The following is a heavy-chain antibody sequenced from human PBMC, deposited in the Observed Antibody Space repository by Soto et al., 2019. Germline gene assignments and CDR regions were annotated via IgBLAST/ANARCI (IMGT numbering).Heavy chain of an antibody. V-gene: IGHV3-23*01. CDR2: ISGSGGST. J-gene: IGHJ6*02. D-gene: IGHD3-22*01. CDR1: GFTFSSYA. Sequence: PGGSLRLSCAASGFTFSSYAMSWVRQAPGKGLEWVSAISGSGGSTYYADSVKGRFTISRDNSKNTLYLQMNSLRAEDTAVYYCAKSRYDSSGYYSQATYGMDAWGQGTTVTVSS. CDR3: AKSRYDSSGYYSQATYGMDA.